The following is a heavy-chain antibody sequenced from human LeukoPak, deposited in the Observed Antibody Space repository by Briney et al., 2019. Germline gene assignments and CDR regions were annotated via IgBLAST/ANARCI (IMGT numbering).Heavy chain of an antibody. CDR2: ISGSGGST. J-gene: IGHJ4*02. CDR1: GFTFSSYG. CDR3: AKDQAKMIVVSSDY. V-gene: IGHV3-23*01. Sequence: PGGSLRLSCAASGFTFSSYGMSWVRQAPGKGLEWVSAISGSGGSTYYADSVKGRFTISRDNSKNTLYLQMNSLRAEDTAVYYCAKDQAKMIVVSSDYWGQGTLVTVSS. D-gene: IGHD3-22*01.